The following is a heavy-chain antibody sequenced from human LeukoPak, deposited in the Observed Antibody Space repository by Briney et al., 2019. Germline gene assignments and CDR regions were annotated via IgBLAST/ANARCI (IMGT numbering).Heavy chain of an antibody. Sequence: GGPLRLSCAASGFTFSSYAMSWVRQAPGKGLEWVSAISASGGSTYYADSVKGRFTISRGNSKNTLYLQMNSLRAEDTAVYYCAKGYTWNNIRLLDYWGQGTLVTVSS. J-gene: IGHJ4*02. CDR3: AKGYTWNNIRLLDY. CDR2: ISASGGST. CDR1: GFTFSSYA. V-gene: IGHV3-23*01. D-gene: IGHD1/OR15-1a*01.